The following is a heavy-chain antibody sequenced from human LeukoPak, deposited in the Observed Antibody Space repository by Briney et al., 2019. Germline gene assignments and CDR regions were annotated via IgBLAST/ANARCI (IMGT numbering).Heavy chain of an antibody. J-gene: IGHJ6*03. V-gene: IGHV3-11*04. CDR3: ARAARLYGDYVFYYYMDV. D-gene: IGHD4-17*01. Sequence: GGSLRLSCAASGFTFSDYYMSWIRQAPGKGLEWVSYISSSGSTIYYADSVKGRFTISRDNAKNSLYLQMNSLRAEDTAVYYCARAARLYGDYVFYYYMDVWGKGTTVTVSS. CDR2: ISSSGSTI. CDR1: GFTFSDYY.